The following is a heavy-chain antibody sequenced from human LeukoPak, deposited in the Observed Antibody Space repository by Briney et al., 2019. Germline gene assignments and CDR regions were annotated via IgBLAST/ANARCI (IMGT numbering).Heavy chain of an antibody. J-gene: IGHJ4*02. Sequence: SETLSLTCTVSGVSISSSNSYWGWIRQPPGKGLEWIGSIYYSGSTYYNPSLKSRVTISVDTSKNQFSLKLSSVAAADTAVYYCARRPYDILTGYPSAFDYWGQGTLVTVSS. D-gene: IGHD3-9*01. CDR1: GVSISSSNSY. V-gene: IGHV4-39*01. CDR2: IYYSGST. CDR3: ARRPYDILTGYPSAFDY.